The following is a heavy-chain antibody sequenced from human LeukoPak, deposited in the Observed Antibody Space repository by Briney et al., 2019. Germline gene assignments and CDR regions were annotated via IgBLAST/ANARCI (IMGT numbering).Heavy chain of an antibody. V-gene: IGHV4-31*03. D-gene: IGHD2-15*01. J-gene: IGHJ5*02. CDR1: GGSISSGGYY. CDR3: ARDHIVGGGWDWFDP. Sequence: PSQTLSLTCTVSGGSISSGGYYWRWIRQHPGKGLEWIGYICYSGCTHYIQSLKSRVTISVDTSKNEFSLKLSSVTAADTAVYYCARDHIVGGGWDWFDPWGQGTLVTVSS. CDR2: ICYSGCT.